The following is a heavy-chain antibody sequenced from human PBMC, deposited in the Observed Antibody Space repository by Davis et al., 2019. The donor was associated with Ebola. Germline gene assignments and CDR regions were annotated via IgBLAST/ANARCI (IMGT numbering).Heavy chain of an antibody. V-gene: IGHV3-11*05. CDR3: AKGRTIPLALDL. J-gene: IGHJ5*02. CDR2: FSSSSSYT. D-gene: IGHD2-2*02. CDR1: GFTFSDYY. Sequence: GESLKISCAASGFTFSDYYMSWIRQAPGKGLEWVSYFSSSSSYTNNADSVKGRFTISRDNAKNSLYLQMNSLRGEDTAFYYCAKGRTIPLALDLWGQGTLVTVSS.